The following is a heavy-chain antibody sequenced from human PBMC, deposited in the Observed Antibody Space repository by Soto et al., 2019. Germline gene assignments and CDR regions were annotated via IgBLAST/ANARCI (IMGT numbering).Heavy chain of an antibody. Sequence: SETLSLTCTVSGGSISSSNYYWGWIRQPPGKGLEWIGSVFYTGFTSYNPSLESRVSVSVDTSKNQFSLKVSGVSAADTAVYYCATSQKGYNWNYFDHWGQGALVTVSS. CDR2: VFYTGFT. CDR1: GGSISSSNYY. V-gene: IGHV4-39*01. J-gene: IGHJ4*02. CDR3: ATSQKGYNWNYFDH. D-gene: IGHD1-20*01.